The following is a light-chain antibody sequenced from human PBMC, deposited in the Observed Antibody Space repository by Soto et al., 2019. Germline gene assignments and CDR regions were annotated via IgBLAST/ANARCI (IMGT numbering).Light chain of an antibody. CDR1: HTISSSY. CDR3: QQYVTSSPRT. CDR2: GIS. J-gene: IGKJ1*01. V-gene: IGKV3-20*01. Sequence: EIVLTQSPGTLSLSPGERATLSCRASHTISSSYLAWYPQKPGQAPRLLMYGISRRATGIPDRFSGSGSGTALTLTITRLEPEDVSVYYCQQYVTSSPRTFGQGTKVEIK.